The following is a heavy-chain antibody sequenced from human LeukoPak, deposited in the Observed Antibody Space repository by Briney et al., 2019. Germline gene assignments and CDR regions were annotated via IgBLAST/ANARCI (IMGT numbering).Heavy chain of an antibody. D-gene: IGHD5/OR15-5a*01. J-gene: IGHJ4*02. Sequence: RGSLRLSSTASGFTLRSYWMHWVRQAPGKGLVWISRINTDGSSTSYADSVKGRFTISRDNAKNTLYLQMNSLRAEDTAVYYCVRGVGRISTCWGQESLGTVSS. CDR2: INTDGSST. V-gene: IGHV3-74*01. CDR1: GFTLRSYW. CDR3: VRGVGRISTC.